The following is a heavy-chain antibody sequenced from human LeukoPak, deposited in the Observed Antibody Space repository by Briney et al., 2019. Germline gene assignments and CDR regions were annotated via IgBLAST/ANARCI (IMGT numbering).Heavy chain of an antibody. CDR1: GDSISGYY. D-gene: IGHD4-11*01. CDR3: ARLRGNYFPDY. J-gene: IGHJ4*02. V-gene: IGHV4-59*01. CDR2: IYYSGSI. Sequence: MPSETLSLTCTVSGDSISGYYWTWLRQPPGKGLEWIGYIYYSGSINYNPSLKSRITISVDTSKNQFSLMLSSVTAADTAVYYCARLRGNYFPDYWGQGTLVTVSS.